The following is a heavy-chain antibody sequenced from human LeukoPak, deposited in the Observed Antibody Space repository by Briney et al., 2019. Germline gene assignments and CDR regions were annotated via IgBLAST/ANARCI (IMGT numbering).Heavy chain of an antibody. Sequence: GRSLRLSCAASGFTFSGYAMHWVRQAPGKGLEWVAVISYDGSNKYYADSVKGRLTISRDNSKNTLYLQMNSLRAEDTAVYYCARDFVEQAGYAFDIWGQGTMVTVSS. CDR1: GFTFSGYA. V-gene: IGHV3-30-3*01. D-gene: IGHD3-16*02. CDR3: ARDFVEQAGYAFDI. CDR2: ISYDGSNK. J-gene: IGHJ3*02.